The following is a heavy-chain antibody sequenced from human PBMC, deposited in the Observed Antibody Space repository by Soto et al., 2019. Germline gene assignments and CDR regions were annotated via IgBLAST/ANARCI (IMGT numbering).Heavy chain of an antibody. CDR2: ISYSGSS. J-gene: IGHJ5*02. CDR3: ARLVVRGIIILQIDP. V-gene: IGHV4-39*01. D-gene: IGHD3-10*01. CDR1: GGSISRSNYY. Sequence: PSETMSLTCSVSGGSISRSNYYCGWIRQPPGKGLEWIGSISYSGSSYYNPSLKSRVTISVDTSKNQFSLRLNSVTAADTAVYYCARLVVRGIIILQIDPWGQGTLVTVSS.